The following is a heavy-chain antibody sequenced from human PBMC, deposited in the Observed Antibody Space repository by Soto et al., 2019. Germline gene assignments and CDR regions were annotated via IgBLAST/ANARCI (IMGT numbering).Heavy chain of an antibody. V-gene: IGHV4-34*01. D-gene: IGHD3-3*01. CDR3: ATRITVFGLLIPPFDH. CDR2: INHTGGT. CDR1: GGSVNGYY. J-gene: IGHJ5*02. Sequence: PSETLSLTCAVYGGSVNGYYWNWIRQPPGKGLEWIGEINHTGGTHYNPSLKSRVTMSVDTSKNQFSLRLSSVTAAYTAIYYCATRITVFGLLIPPFDHRGQGTQLTVSS.